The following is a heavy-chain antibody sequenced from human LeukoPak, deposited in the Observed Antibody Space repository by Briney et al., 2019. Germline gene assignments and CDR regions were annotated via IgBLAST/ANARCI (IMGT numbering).Heavy chain of an antibody. V-gene: IGHV4-34*01. D-gene: IGHD3-10*01. CDR2: INHSGST. J-gene: IGHJ6*03. CDR1: GGYFSGYY. Sequence: PSETLSLTCAVYGGYFSGYYWSWIRQPPGKGLEWIGEINHSGSTNYNPSLKSRVTISVDTSKNQFSLKLSSVTAADTAVYYCARPRPYYYGSGSYYRSSPYYMDVWGKGTTVTISS. CDR3: ARPRPYYYGSGSYYRSSPYYMDV.